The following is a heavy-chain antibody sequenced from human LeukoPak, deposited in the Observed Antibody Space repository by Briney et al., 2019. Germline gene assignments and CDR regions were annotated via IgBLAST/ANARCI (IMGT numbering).Heavy chain of an antibody. CDR2: IYPGDSDT. V-gene: IGHV5-51*01. CDR1: GYRFANYW. CDR3: ARLGGNYYDSSGYYPADY. D-gene: IGHD3-22*01. J-gene: IGHJ4*02. Sequence: GESLKISCKGSGYRFANYWIGWVRQMPGKGLEWMGIIYPGDSDTRYSPSSQGHVTISADKSISTAFLQWSSLQASDTAMYYCARLGGNYYDSSGYYPADYWGRGTLVTVSS.